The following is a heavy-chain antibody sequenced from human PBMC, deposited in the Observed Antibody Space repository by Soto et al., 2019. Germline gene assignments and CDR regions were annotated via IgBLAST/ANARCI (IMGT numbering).Heavy chain of an antibody. Sequence: AETLSLTCRVSGGSICGTYWSWIRQSPGKGLEWLGYVYYTGSTNYSPSLRSRVSISVDTSRNEFSLRLSSVTAADPAVYFCARSVAVPGAHIDYWGQGTRVTVSS. CDR2: VYYTGST. CDR3: ARSVAVPGAHIDY. V-gene: IGHV4-59*01. CDR1: GGSICGTY. J-gene: IGHJ4*02. D-gene: IGHD6-19*01.